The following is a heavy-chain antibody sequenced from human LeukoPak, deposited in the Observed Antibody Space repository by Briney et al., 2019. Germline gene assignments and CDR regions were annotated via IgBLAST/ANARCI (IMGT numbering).Heavy chain of an antibody. D-gene: IGHD3-22*01. V-gene: IGHV1-69*05. Sequence: SVKVSCKASGGTFSSYAISWVRQAPGQGLEWMGRIIPIFGTASYAQKFQGRVTITTDESTSTAYMELSSLRSEDTAVYYCAASSYYYDSSGYYSTLDYWGQGTLVTVSS. CDR2: IIPIFGTA. CDR1: GGTFSSYA. CDR3: AASSYYYDSSGYYSTLDY. J-gene: IGHJ4*02.